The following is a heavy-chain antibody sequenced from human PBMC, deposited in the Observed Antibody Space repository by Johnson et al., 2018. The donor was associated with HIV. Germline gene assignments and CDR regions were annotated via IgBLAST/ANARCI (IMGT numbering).Heavy chain of an antibody. J-gene: IGHJ3*02. CDR3: ARGRAWDHDAFDI. Sequence: VQLVESGGGVVQPGRSLRLSCAASGFIFSTYAMHWVRQAPGKGLEWVAVISYDGSNKYYADSVKGRFTISRDNSKNTLYLQMNSLRAEDTAVYYCARGRAWDHDAFDIWGQGTMVTVSS. CDR2: ISYDGSNK. CDR1: GFIFSTYA. V-gene: IGHV3-30-3*01. D-gene: IGHD1-26*01.